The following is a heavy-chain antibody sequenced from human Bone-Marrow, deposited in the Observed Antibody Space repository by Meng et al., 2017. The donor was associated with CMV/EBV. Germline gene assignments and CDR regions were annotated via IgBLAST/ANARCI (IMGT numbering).Heavy chain of an antibody. Sequence: SVKVSCKASRVTFSSYAINWVRQAPGQGLEWMGEIIPVFSTTNYAQKFQGRVTITTDESTSTTYMDLRSLRSDDTAVYYCARGEGIAAAVPYNWFDPWGQGTLVTVSS. D-gene: IGHD6-13*01. V-gene: IGHV1-69*05. CDR2: IIPVFSTT. J-gene: IGHJ5*02. CDR3: ARGEGIAAAVPYNWFDP. CDR1: RVTFSSYA.